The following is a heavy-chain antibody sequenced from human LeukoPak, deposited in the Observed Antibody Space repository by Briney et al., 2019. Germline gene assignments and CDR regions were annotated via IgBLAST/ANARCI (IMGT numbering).Heavy chain of an antibody. CDR2: IYTSGST. V-gene: IGHV4-61*09. D-gene: IGHD3-10*01. J-gene: IGHJ4*02. CDR3: ARVLNYYDSGTTSYYFDY. Sequence: SETLSLTCTVSGGSISSGGYYWSWIRQPAGKGLEWIGHIYTSGSTNYNPSLKSRVTMSVDTSKNQFSLKLSSVTAADTAVYYCARVLNYYDSGTTSYYFDYWGRGTLVTVSS. CDR1: GGSISSGGYY.